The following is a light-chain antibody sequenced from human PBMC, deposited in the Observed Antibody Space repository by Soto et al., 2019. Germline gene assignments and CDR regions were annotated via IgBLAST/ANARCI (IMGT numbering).Light chain of an antibody. CDR3: KHYGKSAL. Sequence: EIVLTQSPGTLSLSPGERATLSCRASESVSTSYLAWYQQKPGQAPRLLIYGASGRATGIPDRFSVSASGTDFCLTISSLEPEDFAVYYCKHYGKSALFGPGTKVDIK. V-gene: IGKV3-20*01. CDR1: ESVSTSY. CDR2: GAS. J-gene: IGKJ3*01.